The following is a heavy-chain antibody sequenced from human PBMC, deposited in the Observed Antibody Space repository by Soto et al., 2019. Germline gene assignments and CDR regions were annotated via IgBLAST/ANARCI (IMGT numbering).Heavy chain of an antibody. CDR1: GGSISSGGYY. Sequence: SETLSLTCTVSGGSISSGGYYWSWIRQHPGKGLEWIGYIYYSGSTYYNPSLKSRVTISVDTSKNQFSLKLSSVTAADTAVYYCARDHYGDYGHWFDPWGQGTLVTVSS. V-gene: IGHV4-31*03. CDR3: ARDHYGDYGHWFDP. D-gene: IGHD4-17*01. J-gene: IGHJ5*02. CDR2: IYYSGST.